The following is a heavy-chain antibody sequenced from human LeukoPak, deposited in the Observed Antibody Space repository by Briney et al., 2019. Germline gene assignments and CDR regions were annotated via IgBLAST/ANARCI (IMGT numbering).Heavy chain of an antibody. CDR1: GGSISSGGYY. V-gene: IGHV4-31*03. D-gene: IGHD6-6*01. J-gene: IGHJ5*02. Sequence: SETLSLTCTVSGGSISSGGYYWSWIRQHPGKGLEWIGYIYYRRSTYYNPSLKSRVTISVDTSKNQFSLKLSSVTAADTAVYYCARDRGEDSSSWYWFDPWGQGTLVTVSS. CDR3: ARDRGEDSSSWYWFDP. CDR2: IYYRRST.